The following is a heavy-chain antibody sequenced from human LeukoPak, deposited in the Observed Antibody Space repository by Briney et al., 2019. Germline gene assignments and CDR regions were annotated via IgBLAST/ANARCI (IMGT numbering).Heavy chain of an antibody. CDR3: AKRGYSYGGYYYYMDV. V-gene: IGHV3-30*02. CDR2: IRYDGSNK. D-gene: IGHD5-18*01. CDR1: GFTFNNYG. Sequence: GGSLRLSCAASGFTFNNYGMSWVRRTPGKGLEWVAFIRYDGSNKYYADSVKGRFTISRDNSKNTLYLQMNSLRAEDTAVYYCAKRGYSYGGYYYYMDVWGKGTTVTISS. J-gene: IGHJ6*03.